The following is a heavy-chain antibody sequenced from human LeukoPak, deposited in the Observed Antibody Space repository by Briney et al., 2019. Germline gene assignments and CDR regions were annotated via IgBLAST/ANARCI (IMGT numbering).Heavy chain of an antibody. D-gene: IGHD4-17*01. Sequence: GGSLRLSCAATGFTFSSFGMHWVRQAPGKGLEWVAVLSYDGSNRYYADSVKGRFTISRDDSKNTLYLQMNSLRAEDTAVYYCAKDASTVTLHADYWGQGTLVTVSS. CDR3: AKDASTVTLHADY. CDR2: LSYDGSNR. J-gene: IGHJ4*02. CDR1: GFTFSSFG. V-gene: IGHV3-30*18.